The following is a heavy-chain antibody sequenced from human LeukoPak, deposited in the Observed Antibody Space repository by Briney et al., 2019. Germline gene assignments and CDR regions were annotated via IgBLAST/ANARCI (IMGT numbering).Heavy chain of an antibody. CDR1: GFTFSNAW. CDR2: ISGSGGST. Sequence: GGSLRLSCAASGFTFSNAWMSWVRQAPGKGLEWVSAISGSGGSTYYADSVKGRFTISRDNSKNTLYLQMNSLRAEDTAVYYCARVKSSRSDFWSGPGWFDPWGQGTLVTVSS. CDR3: ARVKSSRSDFWSGPGWFDP. V-gene: IGHV3-23*01. D-gene: IGHD3-3*01. J-gene: IGHJ5*02.